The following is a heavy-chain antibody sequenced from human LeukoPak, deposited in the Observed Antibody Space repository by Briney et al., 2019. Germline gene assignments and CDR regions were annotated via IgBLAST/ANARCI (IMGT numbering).Heavy chain of an antibody. CDR3: ARQNYGAAPLRY. CDR1: GGSFSGYY. V-gene: IGHV4-34*01. J-gene: IGHJ4*02. Sequence: SETLSLTCAVYGGSFSGYYWSWIRQPPGRGLQWIGEINHSGSSNYNPSLKSRVTISVDTSKNQFSLKLSSVTAADTAVYYCARQNYGAAPLRYWGQGTLVTVSS. D-gene: IGHD4/OR15-4a*01. CDR2: INHSGSS.